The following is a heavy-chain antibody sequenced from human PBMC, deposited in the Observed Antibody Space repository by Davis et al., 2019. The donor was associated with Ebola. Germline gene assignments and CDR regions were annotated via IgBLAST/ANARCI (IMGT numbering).Heavy chain of an antibody. V-gene: IGHV3-7*03. J-gene: IGHJ1*01. CDR2: IKEDGSEK. CDR3: VRGGSATAY. CDR1: GFTFSNYW. Sequence: GESLKISCAASGFTFSNYWMSWVRQAPGKGLEWVANIKEDGSEKYYVDSVKGRFTISRDNAKNSLYLQMNSLRAEDTAVFYCVRGGSATAYWGQGTPVTVSS. D-gene: IGHD2-15*01.